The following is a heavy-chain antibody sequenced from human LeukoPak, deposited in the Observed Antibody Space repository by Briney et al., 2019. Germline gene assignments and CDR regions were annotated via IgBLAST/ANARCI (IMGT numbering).Heavy chain of an antibody. D-gene: IGHD2-8*01. Sequence: SVKVSCKASGGTFSSYAISWVRQAPGQGLEWMGRIIPVLGIANYAQKFQGRVTITADKSTSTAYMELSSLRSEDTAVYYCALQTRYCTNGVCSDYWGQGTLVTVSS. J-gene: IGHJ4*02. CDR2: IIPVLGIA. CDR3: ALQTRYCTNGVCSDY. V-gene: IGHV1-69*04. CDR1: GGTFSSYA.